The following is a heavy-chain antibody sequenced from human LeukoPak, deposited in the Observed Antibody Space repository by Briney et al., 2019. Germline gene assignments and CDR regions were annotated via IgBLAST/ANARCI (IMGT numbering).Heavy chain of an antibody. CDR2: ISRASESI. D-gene: IGHD1-1*01. Sequence: PGGSLRLSCAASGFTFNAYSMGWVRQAPGKGLEWVSIISRASESIFYADSVKGRFTISRDNAKNSLYLQMNSLRAEDTAVYYCAKQLRVYYYMDVWGKGTTVTVSS. J-gene: IGHJ6*03. V-gene: IGHV3-21*04. CDR1: GFTFNAYS. CDR3: AKQLRVYYYMDV.